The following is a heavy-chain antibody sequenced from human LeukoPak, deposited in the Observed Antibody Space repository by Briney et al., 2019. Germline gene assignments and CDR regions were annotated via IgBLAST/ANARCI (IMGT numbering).Heavy chain of an antibody. Sequence: PSETLSLTCTVSGGSISSSSYYWGWIRQPPGKGLEWIGSIYYSGSTYYNPSLKSRVTMSVDTSKNQFSLKLSSVTAADTAVYYCARVSYDSIGPPNWGQGTLVTVSS. V-gene: IGHV4-39*01. CDR2: IYYSGST. CDR3: ARVSYDSIGPPN. J-gene: IGHJ4*02. D-gene: IGHD3-22*01. CDR1: GGSISSSSYY.